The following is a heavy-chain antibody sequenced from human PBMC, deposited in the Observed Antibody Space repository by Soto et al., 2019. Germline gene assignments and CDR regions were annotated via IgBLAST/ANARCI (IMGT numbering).Heavy chain of an antibody. CDR3: ARAYSPGN. CDR2: ISQSGGT. CDR1: GDSISSNNW. V-gene: IGHV4-4*02. Sequence: SETLSLTCAVSGDSISSNNWWNWVRQPPGKGLEWIGEISQSGGTNYNPSLKSRVTISVDKSKNQFSLKLTSVTAADTAVYYCARAYSPGNWGQGTLVTVSS. J-gene: IGHJ4*02. D-gene: IGHD5-12*01.